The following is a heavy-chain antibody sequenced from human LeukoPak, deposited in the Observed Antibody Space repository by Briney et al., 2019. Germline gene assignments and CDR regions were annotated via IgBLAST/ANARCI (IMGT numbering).Heavy chain of an antibody. CDR3: ASEYCSGGNCYFDY. CDR1: EYSFATYW. CDR2: IFPGDSDT. J-gene: IGHJ4*02. Sequence: GESLKISCKGSEYSFATYWVGWVRQMPGQGLEWMGIIFPGDSDTRYSPSFQGQVTISADKSISTAYLQWSSLKASDTAIYYCASEYCSGGNCYFDYWGQGTLVTVSS. D-gene: IGHD2-15*01. V-gene: IGHV5-51*01.